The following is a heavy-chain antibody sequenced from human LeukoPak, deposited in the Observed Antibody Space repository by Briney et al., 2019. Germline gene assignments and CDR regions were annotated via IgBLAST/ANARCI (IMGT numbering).Heavy chain of an antibody. V-gene: IGHV1-46*04. CDR3: AREDYGDYGF. D-gene: IGHD4-17*01. CDR1: GYTFTDYF. J-gene: IGHJ4*02. Sequence: ASVKVSCKASGYTFTDYFMHWVRQAPGQGLEWMGIIDPSGGNTSYAQKLQGRVTMTRDTSRSTVYMELSSLRSEDTAVYYCAREDYGDYGFWGQGTLVTVSS. CDR2: IDPSGGNT.